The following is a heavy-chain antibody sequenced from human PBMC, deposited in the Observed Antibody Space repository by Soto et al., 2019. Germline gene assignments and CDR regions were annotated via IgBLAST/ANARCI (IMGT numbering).Heavy chain of an antibody. Sequence: GGSLRLSCAASGFTFSSYSMNWVRQAPGKGLEWVSYISSSSSTIYYADSVKGRFTISRDNAKNSLYLQMNSLRAEDTAVYYCARDGGGIFGVVHYYYMDVWGKGTTVTVSS. CDR2: ISSSSSTI. V-gene: IGHV3-48*01. J-gene: IGHJ6*03. CDR1: GFTFSSYS. D-gene: IGHD3-3*01. CDR3: ARDGGGIFGVVHYYYMDV.